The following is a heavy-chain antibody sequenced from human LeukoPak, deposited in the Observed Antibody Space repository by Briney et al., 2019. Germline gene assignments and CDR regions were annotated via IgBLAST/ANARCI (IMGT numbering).Heavy chain of an antibody. CDR3: AGGPQKNGHSSGYPGYFDY. CDR1: GFTFSSYS. D-gene: IGHD3-22*01. CDR2: ISISSSYI. V-gene: IGHV3-21*01. J-gene: IGHJ4*02. Sequence: GGSLRLSCAASGFTFSSYSINWVRQAPGKGLEWVSSISISSSYIYYADSVKGRFTISRDNAKNSLYLQMNSLRAEDTAVYYCAGGPQKNGHSSGYPGYFDYWGQGTLVTVSS.